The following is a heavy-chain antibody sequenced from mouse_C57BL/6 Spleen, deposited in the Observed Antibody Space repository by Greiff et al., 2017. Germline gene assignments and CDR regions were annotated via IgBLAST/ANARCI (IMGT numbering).Heavy chain of an antibody. CDR3: ARHYYYGSNYYSMDY. CDR1: GYTFTSYW. Sequence: VQLQQPGAELVMPGASVKLSCKASGYTFTSYWMHWVKQRPGQGLEWIGEINPSDSYTNYHHKFKGKYTLTVDKSSSNAYMQLSSLTSEDSAVDYCARHYYYGSNYYSMDYWGTGTSVTVSS. CDR2: INPSDSYT. J-gene: IGHJ4*01. V-gene: IGHV1-69*01. D-gene: IGHD1-1*01.